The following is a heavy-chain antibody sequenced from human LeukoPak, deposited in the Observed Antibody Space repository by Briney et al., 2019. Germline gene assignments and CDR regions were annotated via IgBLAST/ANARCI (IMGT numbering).Heavy chain of an antibody. CDR1: GFTFSSYA. CDR2: ISYDGSNK. D-gene: IGHD6-13*01. CDR3: ARIKEYSSSWYWGRGIRDVDY. Sequence: GRSLRLSCAASGFTFSSYAMHWVRQAPGKGLEWVAVISYDGSNKYYADSVKGRFTISRDNSKNTLYLQMNSLRAEDTAVYYCARIKEYSSSWYWGRGIRDVDYWGQGTLVTVSS. V-gene: IGHV3-30*04. J-gene: IGHJ4*02.